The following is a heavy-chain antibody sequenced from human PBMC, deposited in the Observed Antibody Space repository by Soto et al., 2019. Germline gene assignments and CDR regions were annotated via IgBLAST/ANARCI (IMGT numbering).Heavy chain of an antibody. CDR2: INAGNGNT. CDR1: GYTFTSYG. D-gene: IGHD3-16*01. CDR3: ARGLNVYYFDY. V-gene: IGHV1-3*01. Sequence: ASVNVSCKASGYTFTSYGTHWVRQAPGQRLEWMGWINAGNGNTKYSQKFQGRVTITRDTSASTAYMELSSLRSEDTAVYYCARGLNVYYFDYWGQGTLVTVSS. J-gene: IGHJ4*02.